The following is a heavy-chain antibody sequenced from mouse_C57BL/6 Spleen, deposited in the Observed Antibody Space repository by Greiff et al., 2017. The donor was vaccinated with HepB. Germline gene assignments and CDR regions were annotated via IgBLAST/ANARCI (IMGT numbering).Heavy chain of an antibody. CDR3: NYEGSSPTRYFDV. J-gene: IGHJ1*03. CDR1: GYTFTDHT. CDR2: IYPRDGST. D-gene: IGHD1-1*01. V-gene: IGHV1-78*01. Sequence: VQLQQSDAELVKPGASVKISCKVSGYTFTDHTIHWMKQRPEQGLEWIGYIYPRDGSTKYNEKFKGKATLTADKSSSTAYMQLNSLTSEDSAVYLCNYEGSSPTRYFDVWGTGTTVTVSS.